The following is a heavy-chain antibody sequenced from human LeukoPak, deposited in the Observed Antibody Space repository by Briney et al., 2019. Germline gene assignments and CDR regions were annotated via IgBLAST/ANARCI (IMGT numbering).Heavy chain of an antibody. CDR2: IDSSSSTI. J-gene: IGHJ3*02. Sequence: GGSLRLSCEASGFIFSDYNMNWVRQAPGKGLEWLSFIDSSSSTIYYADSVKGRFAISRDNAKNSLFLQMDSLRAEDTAVFYCGRDRSSGYDDAFDIWGQGTMVTVSS. CDR1: GFIFSDYN. V-gene: IGHV3-48*04. D-gene: IGHD5-12*01. CDR3: GRDRSSGYDDAFDI.